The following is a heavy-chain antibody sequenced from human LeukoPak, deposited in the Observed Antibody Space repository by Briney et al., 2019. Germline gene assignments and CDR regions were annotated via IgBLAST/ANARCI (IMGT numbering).Heavy chain of an antibody. J-gene: IGHJ4*02. V-gene: IGHV4-59*12. Sequence: SETLSLTCTVSGGSISSYYWSWIRQPPGKGLEWIGYIYYSGSTNYDPSLKSRVTISVDTSKNQFSLKLSSVTAADTAVYYCAGVGTSGGFDYWGQGTLVTVSS. CDR3: AGVGTSGGFDY. D-gene: IGHD1-26*01. CDR1: GGSISSYY. CDR2: IYYSGST.